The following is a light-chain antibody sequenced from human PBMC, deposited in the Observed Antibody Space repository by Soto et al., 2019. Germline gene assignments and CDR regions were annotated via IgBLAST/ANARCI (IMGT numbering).Light chain of an antibody. CDR3: MQALQTPFT. Sequence: EIVMTQSPVSLPATPGEPASVSCRSSQSLLHSNGYNYLDWYLQKPGQSPQLLIYLGSTRASGVPDRFSGSGSGTDFTLKINRVEAEDVGIYYCMQALQTPFTFGPGTRVDI. J-gene: IGKJ3*01. CDR1: QSLLHSNGYNY. V-gene: IGKV2-28*01. CDR2: LGS.